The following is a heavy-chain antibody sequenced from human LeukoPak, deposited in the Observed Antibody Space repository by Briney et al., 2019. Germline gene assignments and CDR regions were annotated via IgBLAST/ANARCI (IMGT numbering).Heavy chain of an antibody. CDR2: INHSGST. CDR3: ARDGADYYDSSGYPWGMDV. Sequence: SETLSLTCAVYGGSFSGYYWSWIRQPPGKGLEWIGEINHSGSTNYNPSLKSRVTISVDTSKNQFSLKLGSVTAADTAVYYCARDGADYYDSSGYPWGMDVWGQGTTVTVSS. J-gene: IGHJ6*02. D-gene: IGHD3-22*01. CDR1: GGSFSGYY. V-gene: IGHV4-34*01.